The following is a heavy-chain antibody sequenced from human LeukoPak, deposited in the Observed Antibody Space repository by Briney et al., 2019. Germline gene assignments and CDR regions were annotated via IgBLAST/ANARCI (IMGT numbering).Heavy chain of an antibody. D-gene: IGHD3-22*01. CDR3: ARDRIYYDSSGYRYRAFDI. Sequence: GGSLRLSCAASGFTVSSNYMSWVRQAPGKGLEWVSVIYSGGSTYYADSVKGRFTISRDNSKNTLYLQMNSLRAEDTAVYYCARDRIYYDSSGYRYRAFDIWGQGTMVTVSS. CDR1: GFTVSSNY. V-gene: IGHV3-53*01. CDR2: IYSGGST. J-gene: IGHJ3*02.